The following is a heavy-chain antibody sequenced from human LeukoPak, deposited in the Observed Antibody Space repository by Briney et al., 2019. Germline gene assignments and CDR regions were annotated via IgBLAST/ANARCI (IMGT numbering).Heavy chain of an antibody. D-gene: IGHD3-10*01. CDR2: ISYDGSNK. Sequence: GSLRLSCAASGFTFSSYGMHWVRQAPGKGLEWVAVISYDGSNKYYADSVKGRFTISRDNSKNTLYLQMNSLRAEDTAVYYSAKVGGSSFELLWFGELLDDNWFDPWGQGTLVTVSS. J-gene: IGHJ5*02. V-gene: IGHV3-30*18. CDR3: AKVGGSSFELLWFGELLDDNWFDP. CDR1: GFTFSSYG.